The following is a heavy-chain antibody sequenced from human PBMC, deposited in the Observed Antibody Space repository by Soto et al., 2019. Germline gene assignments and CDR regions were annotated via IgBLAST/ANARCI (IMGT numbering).Heavy chain of an antibody. J-gene: IGHJ6*02. V-gene: IGHV1-18*04. CDR2: ISTYNVNT. D-gene: IGHD7-27*01. Sequence: QVQLLQSGTEVKKPGASVKVSCKASGYRFTTYGITWVRLAPGQGRDWLGGISTYNVNTDYAQNLQDRVTMTTETYTRSAYMEVTSLTSDDTAVYYCARGLGTNGLDVWGQVTTVTVSS. CDR3: ARGLGTNGLDV. CDR1: GYRFTTYG.